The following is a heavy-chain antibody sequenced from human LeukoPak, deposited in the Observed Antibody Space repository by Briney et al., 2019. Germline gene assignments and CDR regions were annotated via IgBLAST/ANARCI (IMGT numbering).Heavy chain of an antibody. CDR1: GFTFSTYG. J-gene: IGHJ4*02. CDR2: IKHDGSEK. V-gene: IGHV3-7*01. Sequence: SGGSLRLSCAASGFTFSTYGMNWVRQAPGKGLEWVASIKHDGSEKYYVDSVRGRFTISRDNTKNSLYLQMSSLRAEDTAVYYCATDRGWRTSGYYLYYFEYWGQGTLVTFSS. D-gene: IGHD3-3*01. CDR3: ATDRGWRTSGYYLYYFEY.